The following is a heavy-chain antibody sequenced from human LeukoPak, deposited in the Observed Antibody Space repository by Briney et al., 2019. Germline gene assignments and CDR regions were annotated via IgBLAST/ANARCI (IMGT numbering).Heavy chain of an antibody. CDR1: GFTVSSNY. V-gene: IGHV3-66*01. D-gene: IGHD3-22*01. Sequence: GGSLSLSCAASGFTVSSNYMSWVRQAPGKGLEWVSVIYSGGSTYYADSVKGRFTISRDNSKNTLYLQMNSLRAEDTAVYYCARDSYYDLYYFDYWGQGTLVTVSS. J-gene: IGHJ4*02. CDR3: ARDSYYDLYYFDY. CDR2: IYSGGST.